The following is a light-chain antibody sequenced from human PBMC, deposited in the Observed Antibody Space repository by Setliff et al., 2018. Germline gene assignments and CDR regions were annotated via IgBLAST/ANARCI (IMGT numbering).Light chain of an antibody. V-gene: IGLV2-14*01. CDR1: SIDIDGYNY. J-gene: IGLJ3*02. Sequence: QSALTQPASVSGSPGQSITISFTGTSIDIDGYNYVSWYQQHPGKVPKLMIYEVTNRPSGVSYRFSGSKSGNTASLTISGLQAEDEADYYCSSYTSSDTGVFGGGTKVTVL. CDR2: EVT. CDR3: SSYTSSDTGV.